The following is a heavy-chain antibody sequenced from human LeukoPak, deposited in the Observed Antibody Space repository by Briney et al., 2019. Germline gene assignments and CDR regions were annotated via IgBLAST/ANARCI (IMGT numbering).Heavy chain of an antibody. D-gene: IGHD6-13*01. CDR1: GFTFSQYS. CDR2: IKQDGSAK. V-gene: IGHV3-7*01. J-gene: IGHJ4*02. Sequence: GGSLGLSXAASGFTFSQYSMSWVRQAPGKGLEWVANIKQDGSAKYYVDSVKGRFTISRDDSKNSLYLQMDSLRAEDTAVYYCARDPRSSWYRAIDYWGQGSLVTVSS. CDR3: ARDPRSSWYRAIDY.